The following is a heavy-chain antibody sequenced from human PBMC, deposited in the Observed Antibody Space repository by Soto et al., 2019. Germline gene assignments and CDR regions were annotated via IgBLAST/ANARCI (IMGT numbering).Heavy chain of an antibody. J-gene: IGHJ6*02. CDR2: ISPDNGNT. Sequence: QVQLVQSGGEVKKPGASVKVSCKASGYTFTIYGINWVRQAPGQGLEWMGWISPDNGNTNYAQKLQGRVTMTTDTSTSTAYMELRSLRSDDPAVYYCARALGYSGYAGMDGWGQGTTVTVSS. V-gene: IGHV1-18*01. D-gene: IGHD5-12*01. CDR1: GYTFTIYG. CDR3: ARALGYSGYAGMDG.